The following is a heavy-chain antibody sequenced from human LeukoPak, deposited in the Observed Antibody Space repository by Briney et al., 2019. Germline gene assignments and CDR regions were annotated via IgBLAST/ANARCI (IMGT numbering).Heavy chain of an antibody. J-gene: IGHJ4*02. V-gene: IGHV3-11*06. CDR1: GFTFRSYA. D-gene: IGHD3-9*01. CDR3: ARGYDILTGYPLDY. CDR2: ISSSSSYT. Sequence: GGSLRLSCAASGFTFRSYAMSWVRQAPGKGLEWVSYISSSSSYTNYADSVKGRFTISRDNAKNSLYLQMNSLRAEDTAVYYCARGYDILTGYPLDYWGQGTLVTVSS.